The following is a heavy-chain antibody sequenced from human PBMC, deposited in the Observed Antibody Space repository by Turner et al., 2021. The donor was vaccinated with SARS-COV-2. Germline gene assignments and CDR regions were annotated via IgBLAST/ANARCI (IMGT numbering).Heavy chain of an antibody. J-gene: IGHJ6*02. CDR2: FDREDGET. D-gene: IGHD2-2*01. CDR1: GYSLTEFP. Sequence: QVELVQSGAGVKKPGASVKVAFKVSGYSLTEFPMHWVRQAPGKGLEWMGAFDREDGETIYAQKFQGRVSMTEDTSTDTAYMELSSLRSEDTAVYYCETVPVVPAARGYYDYDGMDVWGQGTTVTVSS. V-gene: IGHV1-24*01. CDR3: ETVPVVPAARGYYDYDGMDV.